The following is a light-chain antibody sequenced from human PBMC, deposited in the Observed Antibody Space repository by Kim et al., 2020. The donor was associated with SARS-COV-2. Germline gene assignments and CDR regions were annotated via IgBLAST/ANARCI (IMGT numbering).Light chain of an antibody. Sequence: QTVTISCTGSSSNIGATYDVHWYQQLPGTAPKLLIYDNTLRPSGVPDRFSGSKSGTSASLAITGLQGDDEADYHCQSYDKSLGGWVFGGGTQLTVL. J-gene: IGLJ3*02. CDR1: SSNIGATYD. CDR2: DNT. CDR3: QSYDKSLGGWV. V-gene: IGLV1-40*01.